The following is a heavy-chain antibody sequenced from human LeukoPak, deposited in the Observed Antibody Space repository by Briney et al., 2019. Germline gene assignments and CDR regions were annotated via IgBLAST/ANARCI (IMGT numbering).Heavy chain of an antibody. CDR3: ARWGGSFSSRFDP. Sequence: GGSLRLSCAASGSTSSTYAMSWVRQAPGKGLEWVSAISGSGASTYYADSVTGRFTISRDNSKNTIFLHMKTLRVEDAALYYCARWGGSFSSRFDPWGQGTLVTVSS. D-gene: IGHD1-26*01. V-gene: IGHV3-23*01. J-gene: IGHJ5*02. CDR2: ISGSGAST. CDR1: GSTSSTYA.